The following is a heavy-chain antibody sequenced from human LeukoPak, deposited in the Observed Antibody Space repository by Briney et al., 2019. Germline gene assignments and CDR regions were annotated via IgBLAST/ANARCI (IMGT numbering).Heavy chain of an antibody. D-gene: IGHD3-22*01. CDR1: GYTFTSYD. Sequence: GASVKVSCKASGYTFTSYDINWVRQATGQGLEWMGWMSPNSGNTGYAQKFQGRVTMTRNTSISTAYMELSSLRSEDTAVYYCAIRLSTSSGGDYYDSSAGDYWGQGTLVTVSS. J-gene: IGHJ4*02. CDR2: MSPNSGNT. CDR3: AIRLSTSSGGDYYDSSAGDY. V-gene: IGHV1-8*01.